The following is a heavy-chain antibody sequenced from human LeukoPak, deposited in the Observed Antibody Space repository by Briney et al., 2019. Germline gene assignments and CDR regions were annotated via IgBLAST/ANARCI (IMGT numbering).Heavy chain of an antibody. CDR1: GFTFSSYG. CDR2: ISYDGSNK. V-gene: IGHV3-30*18. CDR3: AKDKAPGYSSGWYYFDY. J-gene: IGHJ4*02. D-gene: IGHD6-19*01. Sequence: GESLRLSCAASGFTFSSYGMHWVRQAPGKALEWVADISYDGSNKYYADSVKGRFTISRDNSTNTLYLQMHSLRAEDTAVYYCAKDKAPGYSSGWYYFDYWGQGTLVTVSS.